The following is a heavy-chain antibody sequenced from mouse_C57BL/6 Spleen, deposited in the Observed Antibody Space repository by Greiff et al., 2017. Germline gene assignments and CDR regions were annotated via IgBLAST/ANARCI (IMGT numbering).Heavy chain of an antibody. Sequence: QVQLQQSGAELARPGASVKLSCKASGYTFTSYGISWVKQRTGQGLEWIGEIYPRSGNTYYNEKFKGKATLTADKSSSTAYMELRSLTSDDSAVYFCAYYGSGYWYFDVWGTGTTVTVSS. CDR1: GYTFTSYG. CDR3: AYYGSGYWYFDV. D-gene: IGHD1-1*01. V-gene: IGHV1-81*01. CDR2: IYPRSGNT. J-gene: IGHJ1*03.